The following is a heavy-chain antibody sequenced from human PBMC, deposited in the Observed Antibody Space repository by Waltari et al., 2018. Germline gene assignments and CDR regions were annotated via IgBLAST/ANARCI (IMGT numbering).Heavy chain of an antibody. J-gene: IGHJ5*02. Sequence: QVQLQESGPGLVKPSETLSLTCTVSGGSISSYYWSWIRQPPGKGLEWIGYIYYSGSTNYNPSLNSRVTISVDTSKNHFSLKLSSVTAADTAVYYCAGFNDGGRSNWFDPWGQGTLVTVSS. CDR2: IYYSGST. D-gene: IGHD1-1*01. V-gene: IGHV4-59*01. CDR1: GGSISSYY. CDR3: AGFNDGGRSNWFDP.